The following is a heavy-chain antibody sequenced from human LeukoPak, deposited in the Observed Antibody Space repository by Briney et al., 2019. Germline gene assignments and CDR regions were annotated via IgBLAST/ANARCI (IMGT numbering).Heavy chain of an antibody. V-gene: IGHV4-34*01. D-gene: IGHD2-15*01. CDR1: GGSFSGYY. J-gene: IGHJ5*02. CDR2: IYHSGST. CDR3: ARLGYCSGGTCYNWFDP. Sequence: PSETLSLTCAVYGGSFSGYYWSWIRQPPGKGLEWIGYIYHSGSTYYNPSLKSRVTISGDRSKNQFSLKLSSVTAADTAVYYCARLGYCSGGTCYNWFDPWGQGTLVTVSS.